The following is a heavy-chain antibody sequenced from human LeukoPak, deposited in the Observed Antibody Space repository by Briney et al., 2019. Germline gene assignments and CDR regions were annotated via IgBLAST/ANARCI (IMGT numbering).Heavy chain of an antibody. D-gene: IGHD3-10*01. Sequence: ASVKVSCKASGYTFTSYDINWVRQATGQGLEWMGWMNPNSGNTGYAQKFQGRVTMTRNTSISTAYMELSSLRSEDTAVYYCARVWFGEFQNWFDPWGQGTLVTVSS. J-gene: IGHJ5*02. CDR2: MNPNSGNT. CDR1: GYTFTSYD. V-gene: IGHV1-8*01. CDR3: ARVWFGEFQNWFDP.